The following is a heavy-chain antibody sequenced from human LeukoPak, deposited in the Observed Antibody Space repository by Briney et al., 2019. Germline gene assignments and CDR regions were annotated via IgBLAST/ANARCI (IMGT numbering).Heavy chain of an antibody. CDR1: GFTFDDYG. CDR2: INWNGGST. Sequence: GGSLRLSCAASGFTFDDYGMSWVRQAPGKGLEWVSGINWNGGSTGYADSVKGRFTISRDNAKNSLYLQMNSLRAEDTALYYCARTYYYGSGSYSTDYWGQGTLVAVSS. J-gene: IGHJ4*02. V-gene: IGHV3-20*04. CDR3: ARTYYYGSGSYSTDY. D-gene: IGHD3-10*01.